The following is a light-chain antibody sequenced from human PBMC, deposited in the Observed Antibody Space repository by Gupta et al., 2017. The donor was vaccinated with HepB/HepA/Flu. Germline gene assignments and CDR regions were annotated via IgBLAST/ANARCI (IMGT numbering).Light chain of an antibody. Sequence: EIVLTQSPATLSLSPGERTTRSCRASQSVSSYLAWYQQKPGQAPRILIYDASNRATGIPARVSGSGPGTDFTLTSRGREDEDFDGYDDQQRSPFTFGQGTQLEIE. CDR3: QQRSPFT. CDR1: QSVSSY. CDR2: DAS. V-gene: IGKV3-11*01. J-gene: IGKJ5*01.